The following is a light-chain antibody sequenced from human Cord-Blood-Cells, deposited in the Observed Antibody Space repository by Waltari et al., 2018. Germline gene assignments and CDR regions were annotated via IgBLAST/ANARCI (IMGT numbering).Light chain of an antibody. CDR3: QQYDNLIFT. Sequence: DIQMTQSPSSLSASVGDRVTITCQASQDISNYLNWYQQKPGQAPKLLIYDASNLETGVPSRFSGSGSGTDFTFTISSLQPEDIATYDCQQYDNLIFTFGPGTKVDIK. CDR2: DAS. V-gene: IGKV1-33*01. J-gene: IGKJ3*01. CDR1: QDISNY.